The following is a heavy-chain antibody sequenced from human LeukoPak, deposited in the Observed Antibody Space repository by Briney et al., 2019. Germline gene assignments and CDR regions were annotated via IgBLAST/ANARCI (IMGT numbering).Heavy chain of an antibody. V-gene: IGHV3-21*01. J-gene: IGHJ4*02. CDR2: ISSSRSYI. CDR3: ARDLAAVAGFLQVA. CDR1: GFTFSSYS. Sequence: KPGGSLRLSCAASGFTFSSYSMNWVRQAPGKGLEWVSSISSSRSYIYYADSVKGRFTISRDNAKNSLYLQMNSLRAEDTAVYYCARDLAAVAGFLQVAWGQGTLVTVSS. D-gene: IGHD6-19*01.